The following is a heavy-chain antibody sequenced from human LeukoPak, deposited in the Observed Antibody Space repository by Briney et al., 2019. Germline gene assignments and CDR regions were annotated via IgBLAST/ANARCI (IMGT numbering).Heavy chain of an antibody. J-gene: IGHJ4*02. CDR1: GFSFSNYE. CDR2: ISSSGSTI. D-gene: IGHD6-19*01. V-gene: IGHV3-48*03. Sequence: GGSLRLSCAASGFSFSNYEMNWVRQAPGKGLEWVSYISSSGSTIYYADSVEGRFTISRDNAKNSLYLQMNSLRAEATAVYYCAREWGSGWPSFDYWGQGTLVTVSS. CDR3: AREWGSGWPSFDY.